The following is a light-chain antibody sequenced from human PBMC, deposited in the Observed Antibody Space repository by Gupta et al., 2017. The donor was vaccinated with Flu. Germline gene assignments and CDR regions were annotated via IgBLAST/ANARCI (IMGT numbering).Light chain of an antibody. CDR1: QSVSSSN. CDR3: QQYGSSPRT. Sequence: GTLSLSPGERATLSCRASQSVSSSNLAWYQQKPSQAPRLLIYGASSRATGIPDRFSGSGSGTDFTLTISRLEPEDFAVYYCQQYGSSPRTFGQGTKVEIK. J-gene: IGKJ1*01. CDR2: GAS. V-gene: IGKV3-20*01.